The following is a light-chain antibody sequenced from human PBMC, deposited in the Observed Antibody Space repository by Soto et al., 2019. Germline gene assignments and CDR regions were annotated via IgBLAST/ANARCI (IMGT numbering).Light chain of an antibody. CDR1: SSNIGAGYP. CDR2: GNT. J-gene: IGLJ1*01. Sequence: QSALTQPPSVSGAPGQRITISCTGSSSNIGAGYPVHWYQQLPGTAPKLLIFGNTIRPSGVPDRFSGSRSGLAITGLQAEDEADYYCQSYDSSLSGYVFGTGTRSPS. CDR3: QSYDSSLSGYV. V-gene: IGLV1-40*01.